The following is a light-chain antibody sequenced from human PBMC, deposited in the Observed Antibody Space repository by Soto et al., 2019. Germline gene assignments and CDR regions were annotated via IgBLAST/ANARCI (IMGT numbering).Light chain of an antibody. CDR1: QSISSY. J-gene: IGKJ1*01. Sequence: IQMTQSPSSLSASVGDRVTITSRASQSISSYLNWYQQKPGKAPKLLIYAASSLQSGVPSRFSGIGCWTDFTLTISSLQTEDFSTYYCQQSYSTPTWTFGQGTKVDIK. V-gene: IGKV1-39*01. CDR3: QQSYSTPTWT. CDR2: AAS.